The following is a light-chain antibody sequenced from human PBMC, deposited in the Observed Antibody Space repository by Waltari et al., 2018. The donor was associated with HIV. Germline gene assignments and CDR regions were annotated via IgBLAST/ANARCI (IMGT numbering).Light chain of an antibody. CDR2: SGS. CDR3: MQGLQTPYT. CDR1: QSLLFSNAYHY. Sequence: DIVMTQSPLYLAVTPGEPASISCRSSQSLLFSNAYHYLDWYLQKPGQSPQLLIYSGSNRASGVPDRFSGSASGTDFILKISRVEAEDVGLYYCMQGLQTPYTFGQGTKLEIK. J-gene: IGKJ2*01. V-gene: IGKV2-28*01.